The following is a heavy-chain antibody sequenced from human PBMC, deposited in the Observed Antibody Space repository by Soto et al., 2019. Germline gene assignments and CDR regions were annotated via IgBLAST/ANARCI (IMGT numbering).Heavy chain of an antibody. CDR2: ISAYNGNT. J-gene: IGHJ6*02. CDR3: ASFRMVRGVIREYYYYGMDV. V-gene: IGHV1-18*01. CDR1: GYTFTSYV. Sequence: ASVKVSCKASGYTFTSYVISWVRQAPGQGLEWMGWISAYNGNTNYAQKLQGRVTMTTDTSTSTAYMELRSLRSDDTAVYYCASFRMVRGVIREYYYYGMDVWGQGTTVTVSS. D-gene: IGHD3-10*01.